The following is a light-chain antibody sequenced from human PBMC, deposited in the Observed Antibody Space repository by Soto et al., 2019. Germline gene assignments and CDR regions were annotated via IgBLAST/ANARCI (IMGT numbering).Light chain of an antibody. CDR1: QSISTD. CDR3: QQSYNTPRT. V-gene: IGKV1-39*01. Sequence: DIRMTQSPSSLSASVGDRVTITCRSSQSISTDLNWYHQKPGKAPKLLISAASSVQSGVPSRFSGSGSGTDFDLSISSLQPEVFATYSCQQSYNTPRTFGPGTKVEIK. CDR2: AAS. J-gene: IGKJ1*01.